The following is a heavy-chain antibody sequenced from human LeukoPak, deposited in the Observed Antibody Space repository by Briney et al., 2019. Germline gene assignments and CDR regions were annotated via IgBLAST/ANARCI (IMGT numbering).Heavy chain of an antibody. J-gene: IGHJ4*02. D-gene: IGHD7-27*01. CDR3: ARDYGNGGDYFDY. CDR1: GFTFSTYS. CDR2: ISYDGSKK. Sequence: GGSLRLSCAASGFTFSTYSMNWVRQAPGKGLEWVAVISYDGSKKYYADSVKGRFTISRDNSKNTLYLQMNSLRAEDTAVYYCARDYGNGGDYFDYWGQGTLVTVSS. V-gene: IGHV3-30*03.